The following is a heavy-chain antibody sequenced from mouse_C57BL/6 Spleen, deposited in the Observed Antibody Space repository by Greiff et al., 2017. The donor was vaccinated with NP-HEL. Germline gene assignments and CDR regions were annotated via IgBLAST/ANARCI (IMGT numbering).Heavy chain of an antibody. J-gene: IGHJ3*01. Sequence: VQLQQSGAELVKPGASVKISCKASGYAFSSYWMNWVKQRPGKGLEWIGQIYPGDGDTNYNGKFKGKATLTADKSSSTAYMQLSSLTSEDSAVYFCARESIYYGNWFAYWGQGTLVTVSA. CDR1: GYAFSSYW. CDR3: ARESIYYGNWFAY. V-gene: IGHV1-80*01. D-gene: IGHD2-1*01. CDR2: IYPGDGDT.